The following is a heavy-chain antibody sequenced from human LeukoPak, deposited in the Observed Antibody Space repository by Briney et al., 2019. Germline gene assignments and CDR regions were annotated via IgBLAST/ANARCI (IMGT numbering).Heavy chain of an antibody. CDR2: IYTRGST. D-gene: IGHD3-22*01. J-gene: IGHJ4*02. Sequence: SQTLSLTCTVSGGSISSGSYYWSWIRQPAGKGLEWIGRIYTRGSTNYNPSLKSRVTISIDTSKNQFSLKLSSVTAADTAVYYCARVVGSYYDSSGYYFDYWGQGTLVTVSS. V-gene: IGHV4-61*02. CDR1: GGSISSGSYY. CDR3: ARVVGSYYDSSGYYFDY.